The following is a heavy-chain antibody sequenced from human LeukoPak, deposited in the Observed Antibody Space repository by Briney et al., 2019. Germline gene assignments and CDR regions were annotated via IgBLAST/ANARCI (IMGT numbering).Heavy chain of an antibody. CDR1: GYTFTHYY. V-gene: IGHV1-69-2*01. Sequence: ASVKVSCKVSGYTFTHYYMHWVPQAPGKGLEWMGLVDPEDGETIYAEKFQGRVTITADTSTDTAYMELSSLRSEDTAVYYCATYWELLGNLAFDYWGQGTLVTVSS. D-gene: IGHD1-26*01. J-gene: IGHJ4*02. CDR2: VDPEDGET. CDR3: ATYWELLGNLAFDY.